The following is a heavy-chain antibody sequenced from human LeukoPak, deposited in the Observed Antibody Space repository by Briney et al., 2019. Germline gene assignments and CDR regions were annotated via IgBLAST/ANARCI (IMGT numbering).Heavy chain of an antibody. CDR3: ARDGNCSGGSCYSLGWFDP. Sequence: SQTLSLTWTVSGGSISSGDYYWSWIRQRPGKGLEWIGYIYYSGSTYYNPSLKSRVTISVDTSKNQFSLKLSSVTAADTAVYYCARDGNCSGGSCYSLGWFDPWGQGTLVTVSS. CDR2: IYYSGST. V-gene: IGHV4-30-4*01. J-gene: IGHJ5*02. D-gene: IGHD2-15*01. CDR1: GGSISSGDYY.